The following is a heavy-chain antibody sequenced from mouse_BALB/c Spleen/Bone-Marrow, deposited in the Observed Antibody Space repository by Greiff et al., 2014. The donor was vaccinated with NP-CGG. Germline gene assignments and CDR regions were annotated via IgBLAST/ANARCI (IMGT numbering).Heavy chain of an antibody. CDR2: INPYNGAT. J-gene: IGHJ2*01. V-gene: IGHV1-31*01. Sequence: VKLMESGPELVKPGASVKISCKASGYSFTGYYMHWVKQSHVKSLEWIGRINPYNGATSYNQNFKDKASLTIDKSSSTAYMEVHSLTSEDSAVYYCAREGGLVPDYFDYWGQGTTLTVSS. CDR1: GYSFTGYY. CDR3: AREGGLVPDYFDY. D-gene: IGHD6-2*01.